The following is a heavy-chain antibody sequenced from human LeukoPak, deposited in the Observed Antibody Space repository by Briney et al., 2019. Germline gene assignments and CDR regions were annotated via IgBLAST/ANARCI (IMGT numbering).Heavy chain of an antibody. CDR3: AKCGARNYDFWSGLNYYYYMDV. J-gene: IGHJ6*03. D-gene: IGHD3-3*01. V-gene: IGHV3-23*01. CDR1: GFTFSSYA. Sequence: GGSLRLSCAASGFTFSSYAMHWVRQAPGKGLEWVSAISGSGGSTYYADSVKGRFTISRDNSKNTLYLQMNSLRAEDTAVYYCAKCGARNYDFWSGLNYYYYMDVWGKGTTVTVSS. CDR2: ISGSGGST.